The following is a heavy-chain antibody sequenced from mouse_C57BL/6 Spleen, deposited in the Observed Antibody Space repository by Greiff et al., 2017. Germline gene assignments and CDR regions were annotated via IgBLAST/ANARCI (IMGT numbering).Heavy chain of an antibody. CDR3: ARNHYSNYYAMDY. Sequence: EVQLQESGGGLVKPGGSLKLSCAASGFTFSDYGMSWVRQAPEKGLEWVAYISSGSSTIYYADTVKGRFTISRDNAKNTLFLQMTILRSEDTAMYYCARNHYSNYYAMDYWGQGTSVTVSS. J-gene: IGHJ4*01. CDR1: GFTFSDYG. D-gene: IGHD2-5*01. CDR2: ISSGSSTI. V-gene: IGHV5-17*01.